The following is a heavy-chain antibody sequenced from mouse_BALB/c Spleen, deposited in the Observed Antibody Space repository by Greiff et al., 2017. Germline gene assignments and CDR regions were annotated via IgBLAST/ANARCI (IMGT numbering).Heavy chain of an antibody. V-gene: IGHV14-4*02. CDR2: IDPENGDN. D-gene: IGHD1-1*02. CDR1: GFNIKDYY. J-gene: IGHJ4*01. CDR3: SVGSYDYAMDD. Sequence: VPLQQSGAELVRSGASVKLSCTASGFNIKDYYMHWVKQRPEQGLEWIGWIDPENGDNEYAPKFQGKATMTADTSSNTSYLQLSSLTSEDTAVYYCSVGSYDYAMDDWGQGTSVTVSS.